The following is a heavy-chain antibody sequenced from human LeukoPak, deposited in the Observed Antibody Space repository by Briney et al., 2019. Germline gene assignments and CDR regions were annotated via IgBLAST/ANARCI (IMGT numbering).Heavy chain of an antibody. CDR1: GGSFSGYY. V-gene: IGHV4-34*01. CDR3: ARGLPYRYFDY. D-gene: IGHD3-16*01. Sequence: SETLSLTCAVYGGSFSGYYWSWIRQPPGKGLEWIGEINHSGSTNYNPSLKSRVTISVDTSKNQFSLKLSSVTAADTAVYCCARGLPYRYFDYWGQGTLVTVSS. CDR2: INHSGST. J-gene: IGHJ4*02.